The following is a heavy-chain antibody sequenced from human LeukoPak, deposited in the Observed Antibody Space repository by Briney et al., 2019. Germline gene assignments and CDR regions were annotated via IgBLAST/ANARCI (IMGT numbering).Heavy chain of an antibody. CDR2: ISYDGSNK. J-gene: IGHJ4*02. CDR3: ARDNVLLWFGDPKGFDY. CDR1: GFTFSSYA. V-gene: IGHV3-30-3*01. D-gene: IGHD3-10*01. Sequence: PGGSLRLSCAASGFTFSSYAMHWVRQAPGKGLEWVAVISYDGSNKYYADSVKGRFTISRDNSKNTLYLQMNSLRAEDTAVYYCARDNVLLWFGDPKGFDYWGQGTLVTVSS.